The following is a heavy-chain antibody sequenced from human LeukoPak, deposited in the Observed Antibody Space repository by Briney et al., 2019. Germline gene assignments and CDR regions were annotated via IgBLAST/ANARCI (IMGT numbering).Heavy chain of an antibody. V-gene: IGHV3-49*04. D-gene: IGHD4-17*01. J-gene: IGHJ4*02. CDR2: IKRKVYGGTT. CDR1: GFNFGDFA. Sequence: GGSLRLSSRGSGFNFGDFAMSWVRQAPGKGLEWVGFIKRKVYGGTTAYAASVKGRFTISRDDSESIAYLQMNSLETEDTAVYYCTRTEMYGDCDFCGQGTLVTVSS. CDR3: TRTEMYGDCDF.